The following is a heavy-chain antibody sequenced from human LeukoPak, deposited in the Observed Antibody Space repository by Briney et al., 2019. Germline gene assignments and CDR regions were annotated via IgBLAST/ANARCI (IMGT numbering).Heavy chain of an antibody. CDR3: ARDVLLITGTFYYYYGMDV. Sequence: GSLRLSCAASGFTFSSYWMSWVRQAPGKGLEWVANIKQDGSEKYYVDSVKGRFTISRDNAKNSLYLQMNSLRAEDTAVYYCARDVLLITGTFYYYYGMDVWGQGTTVTVSS. J-gene: IGHJ6*02. V-gene: IGHV3-7*01. CDR1: GFTFSSYW. CDR2: IKQDGSEK. D-gene: IGHD1-7*01.